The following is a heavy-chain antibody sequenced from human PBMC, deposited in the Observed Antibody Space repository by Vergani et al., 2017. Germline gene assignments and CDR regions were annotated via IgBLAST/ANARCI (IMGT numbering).Heavy chain of an antibody. V-gene: IGHV1-8*02. CDR3: AAALGSYYGDDAFDI. D-gene: IGHD1-26*01. CDR2: INPNSGNT. J-gene: IGHJ3*02. Sequence: QVQLVQSGAEVKKPGASVKVSCKASGYTFTGYYMHWVRQAPGQGLEWMGGINPNSGNTGYAQKFQGRVTMTRNMSTSTAYMELSSLRSEDTAVYYCAAALGSYYGDDAFDIWGQGTMVTVSS. CDR1: GYTFTGYY.